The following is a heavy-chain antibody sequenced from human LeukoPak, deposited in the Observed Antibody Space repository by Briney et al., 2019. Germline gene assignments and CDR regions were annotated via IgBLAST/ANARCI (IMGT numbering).Heavy chain of an antibody. V-gene: IGHV1-18*01. D-gene: IGHD3-9*01. J-gene: IGHJ5*02. Sequence: ASVKVSCKASGYTFTSYGISWVRQAPGQGLEWMGWISAYSGNTNYAQKLQGRVTMTTDTSTSTAYMELRSLRSDDTAVYYCAREYELRYFDWPRGVGWFDPWGQGTLVTVSS. CDR3: AREYELRYFDWPRGVGWFDP. CDR2: ISAYSGNT. CDR1: GYTFTSYG.